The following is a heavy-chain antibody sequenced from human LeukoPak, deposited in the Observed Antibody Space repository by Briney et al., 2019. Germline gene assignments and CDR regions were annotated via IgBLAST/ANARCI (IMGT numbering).Heavy chain of an antibody. CDR2: ISSDGGST. CDR3: VKDQWYSNGWYIFDY. V-gene: IGHV3-64D*08. J-gene: IGHJ4*01. CDR1: GFTFSSYA. Sequence: GESLRLSCSASGFTFSSYAMHWVRQAPGKGLEYVSTISSDGGSTYYADSVKGRFIISRDNSKKTLYLQMSSLRAEDTAAYYCVKDQWYSNGWYIFDYWGQGTLVTVSS. D-gene: IGHD6-19*01.